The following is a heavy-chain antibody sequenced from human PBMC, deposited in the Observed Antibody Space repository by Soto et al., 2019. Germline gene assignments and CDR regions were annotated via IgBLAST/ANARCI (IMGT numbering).Heavy chain of an antibody. D-gene: IGHD4-17*01. Sequence: QVQLVQSGAEVKKPGASVKVSCKASGYTFTSYGISWVRQAPGQGLEWMGWISAYNGNTNYAQKLQGRVTMTTDTSTSTAYRELRSLRSDDTAVYYCARATVTTFLGRWEIDYWGQGTLVTVSS. CDR1: GYTFTSYG. V-gene: IGHV1-18*01. J-gene: IGHJ4*02. CDR2: ISAYNGNT. CDR3: ARATVTTFLGRWEIDY.